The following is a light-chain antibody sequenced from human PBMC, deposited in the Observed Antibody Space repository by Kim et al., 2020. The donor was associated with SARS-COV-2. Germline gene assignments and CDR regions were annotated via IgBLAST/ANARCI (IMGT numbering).Light chain of an antibody. Sequence: SPGERASRSCRATQSVGSNLAWYQQKPGQAPWLLIYGASTRATGVPARFSGSGSGTEFTLTISSLQSEDFAVYYCQQYDNWPPWTFGQGTKVDIK. CDR2: GAS. J-gene: IGKJ1*01. V-gene: IGKV3-15*01. CDR3: QQYDNWPPWT. CDR1: QSVGSN.